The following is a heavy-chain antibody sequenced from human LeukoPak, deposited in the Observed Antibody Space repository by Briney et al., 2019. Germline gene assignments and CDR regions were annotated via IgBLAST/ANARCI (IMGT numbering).Heavy chain of an antibody. CDR3: ARHTVTTNFDY. V-gene: IGHV4-39*01. Sequence: PSETLSLTCTVSGGSISSSSYYWGWIRQPPGKGLEWIGSIYYSGSTYYNPSLKSRVTISVDTSKNQFSLKLSSVTAADTAVYYCARHTVTTNFDYWGQGTLVTVSS. D-gene: IGHD4-17*01. J-gene: IGHJ4*02. CDR2: IYYSGST. CDR1: GGSISSSSYY.